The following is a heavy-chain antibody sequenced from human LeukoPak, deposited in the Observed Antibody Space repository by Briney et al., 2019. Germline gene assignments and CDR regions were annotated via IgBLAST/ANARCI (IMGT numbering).Heavy chain of an antibody. V-gene: IGHV4-59*01. J-gene: IGHJ3*02. CDR2: LYYSGST. CDR3: AAIRHYDSLAGAFDI. CDR1: GGSLSGYY. Sequence: SETLSLTCAVYGGSLSGYYWSWIRQPPGKGLEWIGFLYYSGSTNYNPSLKSRVTMSVDASKKQFSLKLTSVTAADTAVYYCAAIRHYDSLAGAFDIWGQGTMVTVSS. D-gene: IGHD3-22*01.